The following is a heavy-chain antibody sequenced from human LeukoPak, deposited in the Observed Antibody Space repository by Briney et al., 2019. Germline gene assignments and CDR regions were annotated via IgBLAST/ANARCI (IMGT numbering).Heavy chain of an antibody. Sequence: PSDTLSLTCVVSGYSISSSNWWGWIRQPPGKGLEWIGYIYYSGSTYYNPSLKSRVTMSVDTSKNQFSLKLSSVTAVDMAVYYCAREEGHQNVFDYWGQGTLVTVSS. J-gene: IGHJ4*02. CDR1: GYSISSSNW. CDR2: IYYSGST. CDR3: AREEGHQNVFDY. D-gene: IGHD1-1*01. V-gene: IGHV4-28*03.